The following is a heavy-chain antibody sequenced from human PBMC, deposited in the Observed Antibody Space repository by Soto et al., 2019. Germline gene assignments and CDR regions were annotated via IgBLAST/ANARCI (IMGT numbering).Heavy chain of an antibody. CDR1: GYIFTSYG. V-gene: IGHV1-18*01. Sequence: QAHLVQSGPEVKKPGASVKVSCKGSGYIFTSYGIAWVRQAPGQGLEWMGWISAHNGNTEYAQKFQGRVTVTRDTSTSTAYLELRSLSSDATALYYCARGRYGDYWGQGALVTVSS. D-gene: IGHD4-17*01. CDR3: ARGRYGDY. J-gene: IGHJ4*02. CDR2: ISAHNGNT.